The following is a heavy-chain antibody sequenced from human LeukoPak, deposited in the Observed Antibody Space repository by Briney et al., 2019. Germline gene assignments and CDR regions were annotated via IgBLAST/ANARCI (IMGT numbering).Heavy chain of an antibody. J-gene: IGHJ4*02. CDR1: GFTFSSYA. CDR3: AKDPSLIAAEAYFDY. V-gene: IGHV3-23*01. Sequence: GGSLRLSCAASGFTFSSYAMSWVRQAPGKGLEWVSAISGSGGSTHYADSVKGRFTISRDNSKNTLYLQMNSLRAEDTAVYYCAKDPSLIAAEAYFDYWGQGTLVTVSS. D-gene: IGHD6-13*01. CDR2: ISGSGGST.